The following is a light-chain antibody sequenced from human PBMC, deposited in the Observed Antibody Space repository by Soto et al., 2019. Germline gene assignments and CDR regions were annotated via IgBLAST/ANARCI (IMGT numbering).Light chain of an antibody. J-gene: IGLJ3*02. CDR2: ENN. V-gene: IGLV1-51*02. CDR1: RSNIGSDF. Sequence: QSVLTQPPSVSAAPGQKVTISCSGSRSNIGSDFVSWYQQLPGTAPQLLIYENNKRPSGIPDRFSGSKSATSATLGITGLQTGDEDDYYCAAWDTSLSGGVFGGGTKVTVL. CDR3: AAWDTSLSGGV.